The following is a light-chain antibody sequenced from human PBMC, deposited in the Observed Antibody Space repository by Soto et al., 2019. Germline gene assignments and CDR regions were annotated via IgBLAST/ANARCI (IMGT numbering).Light chain of an antibody. CDR1: SSNIGAGYD. V-gene: IGLV1-40*01. J-gene: IGLJ2*01. CDR2: VNS. CDR3: QSYDSSLSAHVV. Sequence: QSVLTQPPSVSGAPGQRVTISCTGSSSNIGAGYDVHWYQQLPGTAPKLLIYVNSNRPSGVPDRFSGSKSGTSASLALTGLQAEDEAEYDCQSYDSSLSAHVVFGGGTKLTVL.